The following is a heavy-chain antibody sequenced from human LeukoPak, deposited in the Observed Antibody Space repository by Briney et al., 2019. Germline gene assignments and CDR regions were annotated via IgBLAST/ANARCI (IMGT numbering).Heavy chain of an antibody. V-gene: IGHV1-46*01. Sequence: ASVKVSCKASGYTFTGYYMHWVRQAPGQGLEWMGIINPSGGSTIYAQKFQGRVTMTRDTSTSTVYMELSSLRSEDTAVYYCARDRSGSGTLDYWGQGTLVTVSS. D-gene: IGHD3-10*01. CDR1: GYTFTGYY. J-gene: IGHJ4*02. CDR2: INPSGGST. CDR3: ARDRSGSGTLDY.